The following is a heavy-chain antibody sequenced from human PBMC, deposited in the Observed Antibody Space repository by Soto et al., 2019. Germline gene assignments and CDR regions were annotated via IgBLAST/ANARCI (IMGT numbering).Heavy chain of an antibody. CDR1: GLILSSYG. J-gene: IGHJ4*02. CDR3: AKEVHWGGGSCSWSEGFDY. V-gene: IGHV3-30*18. D-gene: IGHD2-15*01. CDR2: ISYEGSHT. Sequence: QVQLVESGGGVVQPGRSLRLSCAASGLILSSYGMHWVRQAPGKGLEWVAVISYEGSHTYYADSVTGRFTLTRDNSKNTLYLPMNSLRTEDTAVYYCAKEVHWGGGSCSWSEGFDYWGQGTLLTVSS.